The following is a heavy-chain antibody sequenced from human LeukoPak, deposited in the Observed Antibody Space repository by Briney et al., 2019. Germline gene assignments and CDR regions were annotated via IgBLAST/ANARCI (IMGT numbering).Heavy chain of an antibody. CDR3: ARSAAAGTNWYYGMNV. J-gene: IGHJ6*04. V-gene: IGHV4-59*01. D-gene: IGHD6-13*01. CDR1: GGSISSYY. Sequence: PSETLSLTCTVSGGSISSYYWSWIRQPPGKGLEWIGYIYYSGSTNYNPSLKSRVTISVDTSKNQFSLKLSSVTAADTAVYYCARSAAAGTNWYYGMNVWGKETTVTVSS. CDR2: IYYSGST.